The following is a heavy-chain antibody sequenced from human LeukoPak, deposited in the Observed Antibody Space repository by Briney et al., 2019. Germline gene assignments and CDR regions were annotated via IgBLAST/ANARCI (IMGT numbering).Heavy chain of an antibody. V-gene: IGHV4-59*12. D-gene: IGHD3-3*01. CDR3: ARGNTGSDFWSVGYYYMDV. Sequence: PSGTLSLTCTVSGGSISSYYWSWIRQPPGKGLEWIGYIYYSGSTNYNPSLKSRVTISVDTSKNQFSLKLSSVTAADTAVYYCARGNTGSDFWSVGYYYMDVWGKGTTVTVSS. CDR1: GGSISSYY. J-gene: IGHJ6*03. CDR2: IYYSGST.